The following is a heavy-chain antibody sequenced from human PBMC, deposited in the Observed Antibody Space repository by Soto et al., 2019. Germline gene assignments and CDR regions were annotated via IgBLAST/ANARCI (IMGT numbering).Heavy chain of an antibody. CDR3: ARATGTLRSRNCDY. CDR1: GGSISGSSYY. J-gene: IGHJ4*02. V-gene: IGHV4-39*07. CDR2: IYHTGST. Sequence: SETLSLTCTVSGGSISGSSYYWGWIRQPPGKGLEWIGSIYHTGSTYYSKSLRSRLTMSVDTSKSQFSLRLSSVTAADTAVYYCARATGTLRSRNCDYWGQGSLVTVSS. D-gene: IGHD1-1*01.